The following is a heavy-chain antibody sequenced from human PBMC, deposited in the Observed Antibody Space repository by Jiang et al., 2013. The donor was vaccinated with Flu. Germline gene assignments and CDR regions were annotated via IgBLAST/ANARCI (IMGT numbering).Heavy chain of an antibody. D-gene: IGHD5-18*01. Sequence: KPTQTLTLTCTFSGFSLSTSGVGVGWIRQPPGKALEWLALIYWDDDKRYSPSLKSRLTITKDTSKNQVVLTMTNMDPVDTATYYCAHGNPVDTAMEVIPQRYYFDYWGQGTLVTVSS. CDR1: GFSLSTSGVG. V-gene: IGHV2-5*02. CDR2: IYWDDDK. CDR3: AHGNPVDTAMEVIPQRYYFDY. J-gene: IGHJ4*02.